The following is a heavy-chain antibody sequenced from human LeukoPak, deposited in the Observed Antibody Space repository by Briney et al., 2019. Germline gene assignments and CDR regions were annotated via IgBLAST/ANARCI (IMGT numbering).Heavy chain of an antibody. J-gene: IGHJ4*02. CDR1: AFTFSSYE. V-gene: IGHV3-48*03. CDR2: ISSSGSTI. D-gene: IGHD6-13*01. Sequence: GGSLRLSCAASAFTFSSYEMNWVRQAPGKGLEWVSYISSSGSTIYYADSVKGRFTISRDNAKNSLYLQMDSLRAEDTAVYYSARDLKTYSSSSWWGQGTLVTVSS. CDR3: ARDLKTYSSSSW.